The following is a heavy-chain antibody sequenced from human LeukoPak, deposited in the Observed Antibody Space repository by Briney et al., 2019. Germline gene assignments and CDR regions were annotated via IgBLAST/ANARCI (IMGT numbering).Heavy chain of an antibody. J-gene: IGHJ4*02. CDR1: GFTFSSYW. CDR2: IKQDGSEK. D-gene: IGHD5-24*01. Sequence: GGSLRLSCAASGFTFSSYWMSWVRQAPGKGLEWVANIKQDGSEKYYVDSVKGRFTISRDNAKNSLYLQMNSLRAEDTAVYYCARDLGRWLPSYFDYWGQGTLVTVSS. V-gene: IGHV3-7*01. CDR3: ARDLGRWLPSYFDY.